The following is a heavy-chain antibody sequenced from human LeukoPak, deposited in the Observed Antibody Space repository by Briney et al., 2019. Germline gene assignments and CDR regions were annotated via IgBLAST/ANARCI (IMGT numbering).Heavy chain of an antibody. J-gene: IGHJ5*02. CDR3: ARVDTAMVPFDP. Sequence: GASVKVSCKASGYTFTSYDINWVRQATGQGLEWMGWINPNSGGTNYAQKFQGRVTMTRDTSISTAYMELSRLRSDDTAVYYCARVDTAMVPFDPWGQGTLVTVSS. V-gene: IGHV1-2*02. CDR2: INPNSGGT. D-gene: IGHD5-18*01. CDR1: GYTFTSYD.